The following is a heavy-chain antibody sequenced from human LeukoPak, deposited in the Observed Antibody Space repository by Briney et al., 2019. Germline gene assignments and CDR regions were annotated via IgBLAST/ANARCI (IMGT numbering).Heavy chain of an antibody. CDR2: INHSGST. D-gene: IGHD2-2*01. CDR1: GGSFSGYY. Sequence: SETLSLTCAVYGGSFSGYYWSWIRQPPGKGLEWIGEINHSGSTNYNPSLKSRVTISIDTSKNQFSLNLNSVTAADTAVYYCARRRDTAALFYRYYYLDVWGKGTTVTISS. V-gene: IGHV4-34*01. J-gene: IGHJ6*03. CDR3: ARRRDTAALFYRYYYLDV.